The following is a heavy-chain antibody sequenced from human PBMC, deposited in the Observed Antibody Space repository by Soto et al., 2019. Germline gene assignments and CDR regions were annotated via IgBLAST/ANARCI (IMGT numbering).Heavy chain of an antibody. Sequence: EVQLLESGGGLVQPGGSLRLSCAASAFTFSTCARTWVRQAPGKGPEWVSRIGDSEGETTHYADSVKGRFTISRDNAKNTLYLQMNSLRVEDTAIYYCAKGYCGGGRCYDLDNWFDSWGQGTRVTVSS. D-gene: IGHD2-15*01. V-gene: IGHV3-23*01. J-gene: IGHJ5*01. CDR1: AFTFSTCA. CDR3: AKGYCGGGRCYDLDNWFDS. CDR2: IGDSEGETT.